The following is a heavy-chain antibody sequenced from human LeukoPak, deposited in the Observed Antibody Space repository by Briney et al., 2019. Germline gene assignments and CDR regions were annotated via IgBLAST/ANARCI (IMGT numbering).Heavy chain of an antibody. CDR2: ISGSGGST. Sequence: GGSLRLSCAASGFTFSSYGMSWVRQAPGKGLEWVSAISGSGGSTYYADSVKGRFTISRDNSKNTLYLQMNSLRAEDTAVYYCAKVPYYDILTGSFFDYWGQGTLVTVSS. CDR1: GFTFSSYG. D-gene: IGHD3-9*01. CDR3: AKVPYYDILTGSFFDY. J-gene: IGHJ4*02. V-gene: IGHV3-23*01.